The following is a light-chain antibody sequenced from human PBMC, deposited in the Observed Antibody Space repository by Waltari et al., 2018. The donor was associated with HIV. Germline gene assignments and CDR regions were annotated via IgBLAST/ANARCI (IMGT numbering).Light chain of an antibody. V-gene: IGLV2-23*02. J-gene: IGLJ3*02. CDR1: SSAIGHYDL. Sequence: QSALTQPASVSASPGPSLTISCPGPSSAIGHYDLVSWYQQRPGKAPKLMIYEVNKWPSGVSNRFSGSKSGITASLTISGLQAEDEADYYCCSYVTTGTWVFGGGTKLTVL. CDR2: EVN. CDR3: CSYVTTGTWV.